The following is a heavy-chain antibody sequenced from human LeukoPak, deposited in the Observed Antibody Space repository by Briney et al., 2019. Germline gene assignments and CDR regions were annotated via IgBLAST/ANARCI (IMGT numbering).Heavy chain of an antibody. V-gene: IGHV3-30*18. J-gene: IGHJ3*02. D-gene: IGHD1-26*01. CDR2: ISYDGSNK. CDR1: GFTFSSYG. Sequence: GRSLRLSCAASGFTFSSYGMHWVRQAPGKGLEWVAVISYDGSNKYYADSVKGRFTISRDNSKNTLYLQMNSLRAEDTAVYYCAKGLNSGPRDIWGQGTMVTVSS. CDR3: AKGLNSGPRDI.